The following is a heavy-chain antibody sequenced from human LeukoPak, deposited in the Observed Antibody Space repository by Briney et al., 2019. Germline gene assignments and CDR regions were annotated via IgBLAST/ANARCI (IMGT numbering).Heavy chain of an antibody. CDR3: AKDAVSGSPYYFDY. V-gene: IGHV3-7*03. J-gene: IGHJ4*02. CDR2: IKQDGSEK. Sequence: PGGSLRLSCAASGFTFSSYWMSWVRQAPGKGLEWVANIKQDGSEKYYVDSVKGRFTISRDNAKNPLYLQMNSLRAEDTAVYYCAKDAVSGSPYYFDYWGQGTLVTVSS. D-gene: IGHD1-26*01. CDR1: GFTFSSYW.